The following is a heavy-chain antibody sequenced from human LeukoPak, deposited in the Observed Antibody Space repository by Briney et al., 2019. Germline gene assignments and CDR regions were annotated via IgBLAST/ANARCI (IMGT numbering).Heavy chain of an antibody. V-gene: IGHV4-59*01. CDR3: ARGPTYYYDSSGYYYPLDY. Sequence: SETLSLTCTVSGGSISSNYWSWIRQPPGKGLEWIGYIYYSGSTNYNPSLKSRVTISVDTSKNQFSLKLSSVTAADTAVYYCARGPTYYYDSSGYYYPLDYWGQGTLVTVSS. J-gene: IGHJ4*02. CDR2: IYYSGST. CDR1: GGSISSNY. D-gene: IGHD3-22*01.